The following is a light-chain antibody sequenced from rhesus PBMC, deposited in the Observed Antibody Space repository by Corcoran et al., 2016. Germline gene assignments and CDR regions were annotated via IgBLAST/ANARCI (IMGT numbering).Light chain of an antibody. Sequence: QAVPTQSPSVSGSPGQSVTISCTGTSSDIGGYNRVSWYQHHPGKAPKLMIYEVSKRPSGVSDRFSGSKSGNTASLTISGLQAEDEADYYCSSYASSSTYIFDTGTRLTVL. CDR3: SSYASSSTYI. CDR1: SSDIGGYNR. J-gene: IGLJ1*01. CDR2: EVS. V-gene: IGLV2-13*03.